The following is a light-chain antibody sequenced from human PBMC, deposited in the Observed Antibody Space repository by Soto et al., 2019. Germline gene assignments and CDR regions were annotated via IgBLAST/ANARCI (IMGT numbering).Light chain of an antibody. CDR1: SSDVGGYDY. Sequence: QSALTQPAYVSGSPGQSITISCTGTSSDVGGYDYVSWYQLHPGKAPKLMIYDVSNRPSGVPHRFSGSKSGNTASLTISGLQGEDEADYHCCSYTSSGTVVFGGGTKLTVL. CDR3: CSYTSSGTVV. J-gene: IGLJ2*01. V-gene: IGLV2-14*01. CDR2: DVS.